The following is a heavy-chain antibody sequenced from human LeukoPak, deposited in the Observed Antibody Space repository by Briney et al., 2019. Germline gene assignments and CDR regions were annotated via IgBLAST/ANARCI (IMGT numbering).Heavy chain of an antibody. Sequence: ASVKVSCKASGYTFTGYYMHWVRRAPGQGLEWMGCINPNSGGANYAQKFQGRVTMTRDTSISTAYMDLSSLRSDDTAVYYCARDYGGFCTSDNCYRTIFDYWGQGTLVTVSS. CDR2: INPNSGGA. CDR1: GYTFTGYY. D-gene: IGHD2-2*02. J-gene: IGHJ4*02. CDR3: ARDYGGFCTSDNCYRTIFDY. V-gene: IGHV1-2*02.